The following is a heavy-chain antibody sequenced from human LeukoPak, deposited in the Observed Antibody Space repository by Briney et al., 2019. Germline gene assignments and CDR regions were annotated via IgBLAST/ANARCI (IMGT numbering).Heavy chain of an antibody. D-gene: IGHD3-9*01. CDR1: GYTFTSYY. CDR3: AGAYYDILTGYYNPFDY. CDR2: INPSGGST. J-gene: IGHJ4*02. Sequence: ASVKVSCKASGYTFTSYYMHWVRQAPGQGLEWMGIINPSGGSTNSAQKFQGRVTMTRDTSTSTVYMELRSLRSDDTAVYYCAGAYYDILTGYYNPFDYWGQGTLVTVSS. V-gene: IGHV1-46*01.